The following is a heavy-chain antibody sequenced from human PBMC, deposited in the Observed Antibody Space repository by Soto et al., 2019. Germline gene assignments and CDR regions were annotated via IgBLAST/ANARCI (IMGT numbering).Heavy chain of an antibody. CDR3: ARGPFLEWLLGFYFDY. Sequence: SETLSLTCTVSGGSISSGDYYWSWIRQPPGKGLEWIGYIYYSGSTYYNPSLKSRVTISVDTSKNQFSLKLSSVTAADTAVYYCARGPFLEWLLGFYFDYWGQGTLVTVSS. V-gene: IGHV4-30-4*01. D-gene: IGHD3-3*01. J-gene: IGHJ4*02. CDR2: IYYSGST. CDR1: GGSISSGDYY.